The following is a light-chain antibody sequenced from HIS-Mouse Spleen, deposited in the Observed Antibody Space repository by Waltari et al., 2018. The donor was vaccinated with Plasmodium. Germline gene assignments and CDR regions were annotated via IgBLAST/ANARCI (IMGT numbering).Light chain of an antibody. V-gene: IGKV3-11*01. J-gene: IGKJ4*01. CDR2: HAS. Sequence: EIVLTQSPATLSLSPGERATLSCRASQSVSSYLAWYQQKPGQAPRLLIYHASNRATGIPARFSGSGSGTDFTLTISSLEPEDFAVYYCQQRSNWPRVLTFGGGTKVEIK. CDR1: QSVSSY. CDR3: QQRSNWPRVLT.